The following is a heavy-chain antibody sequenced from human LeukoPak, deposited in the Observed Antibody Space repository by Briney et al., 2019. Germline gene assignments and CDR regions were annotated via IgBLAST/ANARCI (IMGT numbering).Heavy chain of an antibody. V-gene: IGHV3-30*02. D-gene: IGHD3-10*01. Sequence: GGSLRLSCAASGFTFSTYGMHWVRQAPGKGLEWVTFIRYDGTNKYYADSVKGRFTISRDNSKNTLFLQMNSLRAEDTAVYYCAGGGFGEAYYYYYYMDVWGKGTTVTVSS. CDR1: GFTFSTYG. CDR2: IRYDGTNK. J-gene: IGHJ6*03. CDR3: AGGGFGEAYYYYYYMDV.